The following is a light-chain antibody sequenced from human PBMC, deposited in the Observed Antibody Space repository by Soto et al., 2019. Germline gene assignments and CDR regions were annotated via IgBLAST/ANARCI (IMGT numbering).Light chain of an antibody. V-gene: IGKV3-11*01. CDR1: QSISSH. CDR2: DAS. Sequence: EIVLTQSPATLSLSPGERATLSCRASQSISSHLAWYQQKPGQAPRLLMYDASNRATGIPARFSGSGSGTDFTLIISSLEPEDFAVYYCQQRPNLPLTFGGGTKVEIK. J-gene: IGKJ4*01. CDR3: QQRPNLPLT.